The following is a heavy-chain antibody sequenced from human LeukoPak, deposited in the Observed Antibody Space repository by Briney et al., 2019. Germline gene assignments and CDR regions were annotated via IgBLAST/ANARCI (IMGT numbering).Heavy chain of an antibody. D-gene: IGHD4-17*01. J-gene: IGHJ1*01. CDR1: GFTFSSYG. CDR3: AEDGDYGAEYFQR. CDR2: ISYDGSNK. Sequence: GGSLRLSCAASGFTFSSYGMHWVRQAPGKGLEWVAVISYDGSNKYYADSVKGRLTISRDNSKNTLYLQMNNLRADDTAVYYCAEDGDYGAEYFQRWGQGTLVTVSS. V-gene: IGHV3-30*18.